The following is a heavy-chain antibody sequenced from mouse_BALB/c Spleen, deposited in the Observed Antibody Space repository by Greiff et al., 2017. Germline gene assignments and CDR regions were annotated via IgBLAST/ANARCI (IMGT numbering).Heavy chain of an antibody. Sequence: LVESGAELVKPGASVKLSCTASGFNIKDTYMHWVKQRPEQGLEWIGRIDPANGNTKYDPKFQGKATITADTSSNTAYLQLSSLTSEDTAVYYCARASVVATEAYWGQGTLVTVSA. CDR2: IDPANGNT. CDR1: GFNIKDTY. CDR3: ARASVVATEAY. J-gene: IGHJ3*01. V-gene: IGHV14-3*02. D-gene: IGHD1-1*01.